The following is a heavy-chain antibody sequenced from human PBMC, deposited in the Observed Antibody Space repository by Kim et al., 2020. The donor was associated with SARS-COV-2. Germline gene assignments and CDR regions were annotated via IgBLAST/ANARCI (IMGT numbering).Heavy chain of an antibody. Sequence: ASVKVSCKASGYTFTNYGIDWVRQAPGQGFEWMGSITPSYGFTNYAQEFQGRVTMTTDTSTNTVYMELTNLRPDDTAIYFCTRDEWNLVPEGNWGQGTLVTVSS. V-gene: IGHV1-18*01. CDR1: GYTFTNYG. CDR3: TRDEWNLVPEGN. D-gene: IGHD6-13*01. CDR2: ITPSYGFT. J-gene: IGHJ4*02.